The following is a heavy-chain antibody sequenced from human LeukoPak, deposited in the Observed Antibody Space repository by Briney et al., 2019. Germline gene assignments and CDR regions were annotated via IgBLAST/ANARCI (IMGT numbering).Heavy chain of an antibody. V-gene: IGHV3-23*01. D-gene: IGHD2-21*02. Sequence: GGSLRLSCAASGFTFSSYAMSWVRQAPGKGLEWVSAISGSGGSTYYADSVKGRFTISRDNSKNTPYLQMNSLRAEDTAVYYCAKDPRGFCGGDCYSGDYGMDVWGQGTTVTVSS. CDR1: GFTFSSYA. CDR3: AKDPRGFCGGDCYSGDYGMDV. CDR2: ISGSGGST. J-gene: IGHJ6*02.